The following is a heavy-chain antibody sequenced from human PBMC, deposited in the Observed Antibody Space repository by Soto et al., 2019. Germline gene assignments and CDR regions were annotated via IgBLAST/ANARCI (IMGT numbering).Heavy chain of an antibody. CDR2: INPSGGST. Sequence: QVQLVQSGAEVKKPGASVKVSCKASGYTFTSYYMHWVRQAPGQGLEWMRIINPSGGSTSYAQKFQGRVTMTRDTSTSTVYMELSSLRSEDTAVYYCARDRSGSSLWEGYFDYWGQGTLVTVSS. CDR1: GYTFTSYY. D-gene: IGHD1-26*01. V-gene: IGHV1-46*01. J-gene: IGHJ4*02. CDR3: ARDRSGSSLWEGYFDY.